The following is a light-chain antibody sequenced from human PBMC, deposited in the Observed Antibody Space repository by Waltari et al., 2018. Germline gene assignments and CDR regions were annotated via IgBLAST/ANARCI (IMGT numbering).Light chain of an antibody. J-gene: IGKJ4*01. V-gene: IGKV3-20*01. CDR2: GAS. CDR3: QQYDGSVVT. CDR1: QTITGSW. Sequence: EIVFTHSPGTLSVSPGERVTVSCRASQTITGSWLTWYHQKPGQAPRLLIYGASNRAPGIPDRFSGSGSGTDFTLTISRLEPEDSAVYYCQQYDGSVVTFGGGTKVEIK.